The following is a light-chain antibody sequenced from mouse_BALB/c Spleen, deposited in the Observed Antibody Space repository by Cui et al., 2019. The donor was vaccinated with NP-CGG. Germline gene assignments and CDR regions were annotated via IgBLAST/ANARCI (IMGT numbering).Light chain of an antibody. V-gene: IGLV1*01. J-gene: IGLJ1*01. CDR1: TGAVTTTNY. Sequence: HAVVTQESPLTTSPGETVTLTCRSSTGAVTTTNYANWVQEKPDNLFTGLIGGTNNRAPGVPARFSGSLIGDKAALTITGAQTEDEAIYFCALWYSNHWVFGGGTKLTVL. CDR2: GTN. CDR3: ALWYSNHWV.